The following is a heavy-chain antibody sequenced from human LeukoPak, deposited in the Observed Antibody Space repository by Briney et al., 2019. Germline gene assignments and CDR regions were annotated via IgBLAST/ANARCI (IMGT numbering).Heavy chain of an antibody. J-gene: IGHJ4*02. CDR1: GFTFSSYA. V-gene: IGHV3-30*04. D-gene: IGHD2-2*01. CDR3: ARESGYCSSTSCYRAWRRFDY. CDR2: ITYGGRNK. Sequence: PGGYLRLYCAASGFTFSSYAMHRLRQAPGKGLVGVAVITYGGRNKYYADSVKGRFTISRDNSKTTLYLQMNSLRAEDTAVYYCARESGYCSSTSCYRAWRRFDYWGQGTLVTVSS.